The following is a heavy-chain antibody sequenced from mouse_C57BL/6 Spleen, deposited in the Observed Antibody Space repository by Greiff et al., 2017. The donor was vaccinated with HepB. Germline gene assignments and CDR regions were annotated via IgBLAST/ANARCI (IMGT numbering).Heavy chain of an antibody. CDR1: GFTFSSYA. V-gene: IGHV5-4*01. CDR2: ISDGGSYT. Sequence: EVQLVESGGGLVKPGGSLKLSCAASGFTFSSYAMSWVRQTPEKRLEWVATISDGGSYTYYPDNVKGRFTISRDNAKNNLYLQMSHLKSEDTAMYYCARDAYYYGSSSYYFDYWGQGTTLTVSS. D-gene: IGHD1-1*01. J-gene: IGHJ2*01. CDR3: ARDAYYYGSSSYYFDY.